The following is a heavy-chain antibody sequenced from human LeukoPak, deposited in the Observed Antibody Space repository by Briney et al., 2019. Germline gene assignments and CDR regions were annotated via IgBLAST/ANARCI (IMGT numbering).Heavy chain of an antibody. D-gene: IGHD3-10*01. CDR1: GYTFTGYY. CDR2: INPNSGGT. J-gene: IGHJ5*02. CDR3: ARDWDNYYDSGRPGNWFDP. V-gene: IGHV1-2*02. Sequence: ASVKVSCKASGYTFTGYYMHWVRQAPGQGLEWMGWINPNSGGTNYAQRFQGRVTMTRDTSISTAYMELSSLRSDDTAVYYCARDWDNYYDSGRPGNWFDPWGQGTLVTVSS.